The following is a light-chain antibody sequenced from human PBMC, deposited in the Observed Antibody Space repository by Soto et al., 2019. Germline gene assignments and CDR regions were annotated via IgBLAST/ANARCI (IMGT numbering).Light chain of an antibody. V-gene: IGLV2-8*01. CDR3: NSYAGSNILV. Sequence: QSALTQPASVSGSPGQSITISCTGTSSDVGGYNYVSWYQQHPGKAPKLMIYEVSKRPSGVPDRFSGSKSGNTASLTVSGLQAEDEADYYCNSYAGSNILVFGGGTKLTVL. CDR1: SSDVGGYNY. CDR2: EVS. J-gene: IGLJ3*02.